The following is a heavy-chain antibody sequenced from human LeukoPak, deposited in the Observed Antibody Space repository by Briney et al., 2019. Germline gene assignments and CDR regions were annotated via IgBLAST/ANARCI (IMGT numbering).Heavy chain of an antibody. CDR3: ARDLTGNFDH. CDR2: INIDGSTT. CDR1: GFALSNYW. V-gene: IGHV3-74*01. J-gene: IGHJ4*02. D-gene: IGHD1-20*01. Sequence: PSGGSLRLSCAGSGFALSNYWVHWGRQAPGKGLVWVSRINIDGSTTSYADSVKGRFTISRDNAKNTVYLQMNSLRAEDTAVYYCARDLTGNFDHWGQGTLVTVSS.